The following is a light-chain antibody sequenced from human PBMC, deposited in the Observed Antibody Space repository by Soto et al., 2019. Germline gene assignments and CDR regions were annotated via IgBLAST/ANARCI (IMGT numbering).Light chain of an antibody. CDR2: GAS. Sequence: EIVLTQSPGTLSLSPGERATLSCRASQSVSSSYLAWYQQKPGRAPRLLIYGASSRATGIPDRFSGSGSGTDFTLTISRLEPEDFAVYYCQQYGSSPPGVTFGGGTKVDIK. CDR1: QSVSSSY. V-gene: IGKV3-20*01. CDR3: QQYGSSPPGVT. J-gene: IGKJ4*01.